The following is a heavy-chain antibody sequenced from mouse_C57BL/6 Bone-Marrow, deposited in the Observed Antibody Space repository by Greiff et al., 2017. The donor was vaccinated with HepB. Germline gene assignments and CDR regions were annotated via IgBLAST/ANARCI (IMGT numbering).Heavy chain of an antibody. CDR1: GFTFSDYY. Sequence: EVHLVESGGGLVQPGGSLKLSCAASGFTFSDYYMYWVRQTPEKRLEWVAYISNGGGSTYYPDTVKGRFTISRDNAKNTLYLQMIRLKSEDTALYYCARGRGFLYCDYWGQGTTLTVSS. CDR2: ISNGGGST. CDR3: ARGRGFLYCDY. J-gene: IGHJ2*01. V-gene: IGHV5-12*01.